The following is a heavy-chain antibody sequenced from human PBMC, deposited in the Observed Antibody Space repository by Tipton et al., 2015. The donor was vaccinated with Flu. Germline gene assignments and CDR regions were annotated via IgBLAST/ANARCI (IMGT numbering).Heavy chain of an antibody. CDR1: GDSVSSNSAA. D-gene: IGHD1-7*01. Sequence: GLVKPSQTLSLTCAISGDSVSSNSAAWNWFRQSPSRGLEWLGRTYYRSKWSNDYAVSVKSRITINSDASKNQFSLQLNSVTPEDTAVYYCARWKAETKIFDYWGQGTLVTVSS. J-gene: IGHJ4*02. V-gene: IGHV6-1*01. CDR3: ARWKAETKIFDY. CDR2: TYYRSKWSN.